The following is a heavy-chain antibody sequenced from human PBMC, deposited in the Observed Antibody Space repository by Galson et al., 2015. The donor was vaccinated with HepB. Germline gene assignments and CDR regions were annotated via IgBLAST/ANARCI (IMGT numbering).Heavy chain of an antibody. V-gene: IGHV3-21*01. J-gene: IGHJ3*02. CDR2: ISGRGNHI. D-gene: IGHD2-21*02. CDR1: GFTFSTYS. Sequence: SLRLSCAASGFTFSTYSMKWVRQAPGKGLDWVSSISGRGNHIYYADSLKGRFTISRDNAKDLLYLQMNSLRDDDTAVYYCARGGGGDCGDDCYTNDPFDIWGQGTMVTVSS. CDR3: ARGGGGDCGDDCYTNDPFDI.